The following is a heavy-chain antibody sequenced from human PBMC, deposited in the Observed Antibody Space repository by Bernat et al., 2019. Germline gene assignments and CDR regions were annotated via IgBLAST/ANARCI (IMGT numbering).Heavy chain of an antibody. CDR1: GFTFSSYG. V-gene: IGHV3-30*18. CDR2: ISYDGSNK. Sequence: QVQLVESGGGVVQPGRSLRLSCAASGFTFSSYGMHWVRQAPGKGLEWVAVISYDGSNKYDADSVKGRFTISRDNSKNTLYLQMNSLRAEDTAVYYCANEPVWGPTDAFDIWGQGTMVTVSS. D-gene: IGHD7-27*01. CDR3: ANEPVWGPTDAFDI. J-gene: IGHJ3*02.